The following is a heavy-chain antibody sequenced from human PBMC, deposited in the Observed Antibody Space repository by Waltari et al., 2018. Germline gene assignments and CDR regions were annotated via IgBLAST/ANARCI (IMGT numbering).Heavy chain of an antibody. J-gene: IGHJ4*02. V-gene: IGHV3-23*04. CDR3: AKDRWGGANYFDY. CDR1: GFTLSALA. D-gene: IGHD2-21*01. CDR2: VDTSGAT. Sequence: VQLVESGGGLVQPGGSLRLSCTASGFTLSALARTWGRQAPGKVREWVSTVDTSGATYYAESVKGRFSISRDTSRNILYLEMSSLRTDDTALYFCAKDRWGGANYFDYWGQGTLATVSS.